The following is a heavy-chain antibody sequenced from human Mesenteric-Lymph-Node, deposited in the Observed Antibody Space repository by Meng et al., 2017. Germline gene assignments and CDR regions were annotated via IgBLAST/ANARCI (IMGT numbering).Heavy chain of an antibody. Sequence: GESLKISCAASGFTFSSYWMRWGRQAPGKGLEWVANIKQDGSEKYYADSVKGRFTISRDNSKNIVYLQIDSLRAEDTAVYYCGRGGYGTHHGFDIWGQGTLVTVSS. CDR1: GFTFSSYW. V-gene: IGHV3-7*01. CDR2: IKQDGSEK. CDR3: GRGGYGTHHGFDI. D-gene: IGHD5-12*01. J-gene: IGHJ3*02.